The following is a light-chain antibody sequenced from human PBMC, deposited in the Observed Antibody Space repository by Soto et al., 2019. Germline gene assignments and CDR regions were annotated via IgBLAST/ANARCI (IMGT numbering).Light chain of an antibody. Sequence: DIQMTQSPSSLSASVGDRVTITCRASQSISRYLNWYQQKPGKAPKLLIYGASSLRSGVPSAFSSSGSWTEVSLTNSSLQHEDFATYYCQQSFTTPRTFGLGTKLEIK. J-gene: IGKJ2*01. CDR1: QSISRY. CDR2: GAS. V-gene: IGKV1-39*01. CDR3: QQSFTTPRT.